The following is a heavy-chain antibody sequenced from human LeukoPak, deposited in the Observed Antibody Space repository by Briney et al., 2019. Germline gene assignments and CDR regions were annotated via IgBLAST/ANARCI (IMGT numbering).Heavy chain of an antibody. Sequence: GGSLRLSCAASGFTFSNHGMNWVRQAPGKGLEWVGRIKSKTDGGTTDYAAPVKGRFTISRDDSKKTLYLQMNSLKTEDTAVYYCTTLAYSSSPDFDYWGQGTLVTVSS. J-gene: IGHJ4*02. CDR2: IKSKTDGGTT. D-gene: IGHD6-6*01. CDR3: TTLAYSSSPDFDY. V-gene: IGHV3-15*01. CDR1: GFTFSNHG.